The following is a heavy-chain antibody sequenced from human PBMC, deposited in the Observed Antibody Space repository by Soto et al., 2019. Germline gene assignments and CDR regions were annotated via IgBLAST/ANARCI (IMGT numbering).Heavy chain of an antibody. J-gene: IGHJ6*02. V-gene: IGHV5-51*01. CDR3: AGGGVRGVITRTRDYYGMDV. D-gene: IGHD3-10*01. CDR1: GYSFTSYW. Sequence: EALKISCKGSGYSFTSYWIGWVRQMPGKGLEWMGIIYPGDSDTRYSPSFQGQVTISADKSISTAYLQWSSLKASDTAMYYCAGGGVRGVITRTRDYYGMDVWGQGTTVTVSS. CDR2: IYPGDSDT.